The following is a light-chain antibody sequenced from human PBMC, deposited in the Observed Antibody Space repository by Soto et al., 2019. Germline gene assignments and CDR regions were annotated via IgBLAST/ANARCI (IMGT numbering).Light chain of an antibody. CDR3: QQYGTVRSYT. CDR1: QRMNLNY. V-gene: IGKV3-20*01. CDR2: GAS. J-gene: IGKJ2*01. Sequence: EIVLTQFPGTLSLSPGERATLSCRASQRMNLNYVAWYQQKLGQAPRLLIYGASSRATGIPDRFSGSGSGTDFTLTISRLEPEDFAVYYCQQYGTVRSYTFGQGTKLEIK.